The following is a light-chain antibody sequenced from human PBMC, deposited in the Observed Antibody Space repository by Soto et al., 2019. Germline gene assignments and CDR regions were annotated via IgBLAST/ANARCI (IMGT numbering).Light chain of an antibody. J-gene: IGLJ2*01. Sequence: SYELTQPPSVSVSPGQTVSITCSGNKLGDKYACWYQQKPGQSPALVIYQDTKRPSGIPERFSGSNSGNTATLTISGTQAMDEADYYCQAWDSSTVIFGGGTKVTVL. CDR2: QDT. CDR1: KLGDKY. CDR3: QAWDSSTVI. V-gene: IGLV3-1*01.